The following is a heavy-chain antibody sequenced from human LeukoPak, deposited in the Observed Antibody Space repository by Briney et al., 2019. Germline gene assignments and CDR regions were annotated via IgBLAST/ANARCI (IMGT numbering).Heavy chain of an antibody. CDR1: GYTFTSYY. V-gene: IGHV1-2*02. CDR3: ARDPPGVRYGRPIFDF. Sequence: ASVKVSCKASGYTFTSYYMHWVRQAPGQGPEWMGWINPNSGGTNYAQKFQGRVTMTRDKSISTAYMELYSLRSDDTAVYYCARDPPGVRYGRPIFDFWGQGTLVTVSS. CDR2: INPNSGGT. J-gene: IGHJ4*02. D-gene: IGHD2-8*01.